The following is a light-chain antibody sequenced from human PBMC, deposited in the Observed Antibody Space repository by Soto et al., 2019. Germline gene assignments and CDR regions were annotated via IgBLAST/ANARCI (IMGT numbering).Light chain of an antibody. V-gene: IGKV3-15*01. CDR2: GAS. Sequence: IVMTQSPGTLSVSPGERATLSCRASQNIGNKVGWYQQKPGQAPRLLIYGASTRATGIPVRFSGSGSGTEFTLTITSLQSEDSAVYYCQEYNYWPRTFGQGTKVDI. J-gene: IGKJ1*01. CDR3: QEYNYWPRT. CDR1: QNIGNK.